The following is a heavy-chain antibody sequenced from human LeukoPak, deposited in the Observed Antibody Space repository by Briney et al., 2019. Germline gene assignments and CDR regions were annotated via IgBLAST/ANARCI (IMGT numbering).Heavy chain of an antibody. CDR1: GGTFSSYA. D-gene: IGHD2-15*01. CDR3: ARDRYCSGGSCYSYYYCMDV. Sequence: SVKVSCKASGGTFSSYAISWVRQAPGQGLEWMGRIIPILGIANYAQKFQGRVTITADKSTSTAYMELSSLRSEDTAVYYCARDRYCSGGSCYSYYYCMDVWGQGTTVTVSS. CDR2: IIPILGIA. V-gene: IGHV1-69*04. J-gene: IGHJ6*02.